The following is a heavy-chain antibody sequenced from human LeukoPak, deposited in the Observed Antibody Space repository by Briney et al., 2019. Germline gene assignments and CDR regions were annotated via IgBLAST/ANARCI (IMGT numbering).Heavy chain of an antibody. V-gene: IGHV4-59*01. Sequence: SETLSLTCSVSGGSLSSFYWGWIRQPPGKGLEFVGYIHYTGSAYYNPSLKSRLTMSVDTSRNHFYLNLMSVSAADTAIYYRARYLSTVTNRYYFDYWGRVSWSPSPQ. CDR1: GGSLSSFY. CDR3: ARYLSTVTNRYYFDY. J-gene: IGHJ4*02. D-gene: IGHD4-17*01. CDR2: IHYTGSA.